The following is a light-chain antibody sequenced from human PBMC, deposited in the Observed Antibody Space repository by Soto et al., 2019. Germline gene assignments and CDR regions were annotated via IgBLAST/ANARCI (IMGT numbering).Light chain of an antibody. CDR1: SSDVGGFNY. J-gene: IGLJ1*01. CDR2: EVS. Sequence: QSVLTQPASVSGSPGQSITVSCVGTSSDVGGFNYVSWYQQHPGTAPKLIIYEVSNRPSGVSSRFSGSKSDNTASLTISGLQAEDESDYYCSSYTILNTRVFXTGTKVTVL. V-gene: IGLV2-14*01. CDR3: SSYTILNTRV.